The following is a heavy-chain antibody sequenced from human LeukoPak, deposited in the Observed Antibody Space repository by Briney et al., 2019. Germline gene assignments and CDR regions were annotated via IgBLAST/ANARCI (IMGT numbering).Heavy chain of an antibody. Sequence: ASVKVSCKAFGYTFTGYLMHWVRQAPGQGLEWMGMINPLGGNTNYAQKFHGRVTMTRDMSASTVYMELNSLRSDDTAIYYCARERSHNERDRGWFDPWGQGTLVTVSS. J-gene: IGHJ5*02. V-gene: IGHV1-46*01. D-gene: IGHD1-1*01. CDR1: GYTFTGYL. CDR3: ARERSHNERDRGWFDP. CDR2: INPLGGNT.